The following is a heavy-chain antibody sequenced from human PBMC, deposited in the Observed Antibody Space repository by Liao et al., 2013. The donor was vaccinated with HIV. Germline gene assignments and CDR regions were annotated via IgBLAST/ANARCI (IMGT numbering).Heavy chain of an antibody. J-gene: IGHJ4*02. D-gene: IGHD2-21*01. CDR2: IYTSGST. Sequence: QVQLQQWGAGLLKPSETLSLTCAVYGGSFSGYYWSWVRQPPGKGLEWIGRIYTSGSTNYNPSLKSRVTMSVDTSKNQFSLKLSSVTAADTAVYYCARDSYTGPFDYWGQGTLVTVSS. CDR1: GGSFSGYY. CDR3: ARDSYTGPFDY. V-gene: IGHV4-59*10.